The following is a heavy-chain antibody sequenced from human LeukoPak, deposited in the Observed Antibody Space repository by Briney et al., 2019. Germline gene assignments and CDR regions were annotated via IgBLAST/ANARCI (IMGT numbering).Heavy chain of an antibody. CDR3: ARGGYGDYRY. D-gene: IGHD4-17*01. CDR1: GGSFSGYY. V-gene: IGHV3-7*01. CDR2: IKQDGSEK. Sequence: ETLSLTCAVYGGSFSGYYWSWIRQPPGKGLEWVANIKQDGSEKYYVDSVKGRFTISRDNAKNSLYLQMNSLRAEDTAVYYCARGGYGDYRYWGQGTLVTVSS. J-gene: IGHJ4*02.